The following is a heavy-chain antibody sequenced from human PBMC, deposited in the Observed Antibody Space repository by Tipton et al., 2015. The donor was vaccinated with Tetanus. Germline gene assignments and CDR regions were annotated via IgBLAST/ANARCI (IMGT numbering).Heavy chain of an antibody. CDR1: GFPFRSYW. J-gene: IGHJ6*02. Sequence: SLRLSCAASGFPFRSYWMHWVRQSPGKGLVWVSRIKSDGTKTTYADSVKGRFTISRDNAKNTVFLQMTSLRAEDTAVYFCARRSLTNYGLDVWGQGTPVTVSS. CDR3: ARRSLTNYGLDV. V-gene: IGHV3-74*03. CDR2: IKSDGTKT. D-gene: IGHD3-9*01.